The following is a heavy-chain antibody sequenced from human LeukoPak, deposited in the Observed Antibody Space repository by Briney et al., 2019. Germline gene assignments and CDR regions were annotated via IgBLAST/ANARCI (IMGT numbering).Heavy chain of an antibody. J-gene: IGHJ3*02. Sequence: SETLSLTCTVSGGSISSSSYYWGWIRQPRGKGLEWIVSIYYSGSTYYNPSLKSRVTISVDTSKNQFSLKLSSVTAADTAVYYCARRGYSSSWYPNDAFDIWGQGTMATVSS. D-gene: IGHD6-13*01. V-gene: IGHV4-39*01. CDR3: ARRGYSSSWYPNDAFDI. CDR2: IYYSGST. CDR1: GGSISSSSYY.